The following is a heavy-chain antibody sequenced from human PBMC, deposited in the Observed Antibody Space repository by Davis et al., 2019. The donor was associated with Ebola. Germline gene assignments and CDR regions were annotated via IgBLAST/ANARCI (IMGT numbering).Heavy chain of an antibody. CDR3: ARAQFPTTSDH. V-gene: IGHV3-21*04. D-gene: IGHD1-1*01. CDR2: ISSDSDYI. J-gene: IGHJ4*02. Sequence: GESLKISCSASGFTFSNYTMHWVRQAPGKALEWVSSISSDSDYIYYADSAKGRFTISRDNAKNSLFLQMNSLRAEDTAVYYCARAQFPTTSDHWGQGTLVTVSS. CDR1: GFTFSNYT.